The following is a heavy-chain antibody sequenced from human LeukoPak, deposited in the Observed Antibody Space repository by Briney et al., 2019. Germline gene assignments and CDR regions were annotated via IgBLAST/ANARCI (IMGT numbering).Heavy chain of an antibody. CDR3: ARGWGSGRENWFDP. CDR1: GRSISSGGYS. Sequence: PSQTLSLTCAVCGRSISSGGYSWSWIRQPPGKGLEWIEYIYHSGSTYYNPSLKSRVTISADRSMNQFSLKLSSVTAADTAVYYCARGWGSGRENWFDPWGQGTLVTVSS. D-gene: IGHD3-10*01. CDR2: IYHSGST. J-gene: IGHJ5*02. V-gene: IGHV4-30-2*01.